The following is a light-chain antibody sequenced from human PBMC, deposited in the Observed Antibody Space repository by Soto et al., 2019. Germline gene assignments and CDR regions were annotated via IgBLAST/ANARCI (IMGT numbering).Light chain of an antibody. J-gene: IGKJ4*01. CDR2: KAS. CDR3: QQYNSYPLT. Sequence: DIQMTQSPSTLSASVGDKVTITCRASQTTNSWLAWYQQKPGKAPNLLIYKASSLESGVPSRFSGSGSGTEFTLTISSLQPDDFASYYCQQYNSYPLTLGGGTKVEIK. CDR1: QTTNSW. V-gene: IGKV1-5*03.